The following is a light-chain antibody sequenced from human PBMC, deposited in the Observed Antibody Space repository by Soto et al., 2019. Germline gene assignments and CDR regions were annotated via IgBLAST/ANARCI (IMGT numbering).Light chain of an antibody. CDR3: SSYTTFSAPVV. CDR2: EVS. J-gene: IGLJ2*01. CDR1: SSDVGGYNY. Sequence: QSALTQPASVSESPGQSISISGTGTSSDVGGYNYVSWYQQHPGKAPKLMIYEVSNRPSGVSNRFSGSKSGNTASLTISGLQAEDEADYYCSSYTTFSAPVVFGGGTKLTVL. V-gene: IGLV2-14*01.